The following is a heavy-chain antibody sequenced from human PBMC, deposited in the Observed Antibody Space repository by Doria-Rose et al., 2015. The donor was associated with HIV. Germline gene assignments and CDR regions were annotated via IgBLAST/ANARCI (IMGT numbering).Heavy chain of an antibody. V-gene: IGHV4-59*08. Sequence: QVQLQESGPGLVKPPETLSLPCTVSGGSISSYYWGWFRQPPGKGLEYIGYIYYSGSTNYNPSLKSRVTISLDTSKNQFSLKLSSVTAADTAIYYCARSVAGTPGYIDYWGQGTLVTVSS. CDR3: ARSVAGTPGYIDY. CDR1: GGSISSYY. D-gene: IGHD6-19*01. CDR2: IYYSGST. J-gene: IGHJ4*02.